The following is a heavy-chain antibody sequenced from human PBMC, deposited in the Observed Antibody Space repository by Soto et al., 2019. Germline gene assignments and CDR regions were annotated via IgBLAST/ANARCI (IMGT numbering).Heavy chain of an antibody. J-gene: IGHJ4*02. V-gene: IGHV3-73*01. Sequence: GGSLRLSCAASGFTLSGFDIHWVRQASGEGLEWVGRIKTKVESYATELAASVKGRFTLSRDDPKNTAYLEMNSLKTEDTAVYYCTRRYCSGGGCYSDFDYWGQG. D-gene: IGHD2-15*01. CDR1: GFTLSGFD. CDR2: IKTKVESYAT. CDR3: TRRYCSGGGCYSDFDY.